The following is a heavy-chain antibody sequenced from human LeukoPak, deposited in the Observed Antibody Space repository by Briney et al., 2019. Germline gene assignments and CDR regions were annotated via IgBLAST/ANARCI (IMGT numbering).Heavy chain of an antibody. D-gene: IGHD4-23*01. CDR2: IYYIGSTQYSGST. J-gene: IGHJ4*02. V-gene: IGHV4-31*03. CDR1: GGSILSGGYY. Sequence: PSQTLSLTCTVSGGSILSGGYYWNWIRQHPGKGLEWIGYIYYIGSTQYSGSTQYNPSLKSRVTISADTSKNQFSLKLTSVTAADTAVYYCARDHGGNSAFDYWGQGTLVTVSS. CDR3: ARDHGGNSAFDY.